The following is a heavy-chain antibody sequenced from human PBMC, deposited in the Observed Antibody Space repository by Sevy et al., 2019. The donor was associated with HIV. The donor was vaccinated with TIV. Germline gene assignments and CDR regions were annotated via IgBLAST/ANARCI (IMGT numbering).Heavy chain of an antibody. J-gene: IGHJ5*02. CDR2: IYYSGNT. V-gene: IGHV4-30-4*01. Sequence: SETLSLTCSVSGGSITNPDYNWSWIRQPPGKGLEWIGYIYYSGNTYYSLSLKSRVLLSIDTSKNQFSLSVNSVTSADTAVYYCARVTGPFGWSDPWGQGTLVTVSS. D-gene: IGHD3-9*01. CDR3: ARVTGPFGWSDP. CDR1: GGSITNPDYN.